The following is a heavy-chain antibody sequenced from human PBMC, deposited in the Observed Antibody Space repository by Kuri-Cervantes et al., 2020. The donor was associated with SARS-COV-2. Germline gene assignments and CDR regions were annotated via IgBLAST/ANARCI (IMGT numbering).Heavy chain of an antibody. CDR2: ISSSSSYI. D-gene: IGHD3-3*01. Sequence: GGSLRLSCAASGFTFSSYGMHWVRQAPGKGLEWVSSISSSSSYIYYADSVKGRFTISRDNAKNSLYLQMNSLRAEDTAVYYCARIGPELFPWSGFYRHYYYMDVWGKGTTVTVSS. CDR1: GFTFSSYG. CDR3: ARIGPELFPWSGFYRHYYYMDV. J-gene: IGHJ6*03. V-gene: IGHV3-21*01.